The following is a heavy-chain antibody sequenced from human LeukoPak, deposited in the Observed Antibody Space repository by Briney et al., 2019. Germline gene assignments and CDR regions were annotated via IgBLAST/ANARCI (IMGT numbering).Heavy chain of an antibody. D-gene: IGHD3-10*01. CDR3: AKIGGKNYYGSGSHIDY. Sequence: GGSLRLSCAASGFPFSTYAMSWVRQAPGKGLDWVSVISNSGGSTSYAASVQGRFTISRDNSNNTLYLQMNSLRAEDTAVYYCAKIGGKNYYGSGSHIDYWGQGTLVTVSS. J-gene: IGHJ4*02. V-gene: IGHV3-23*01. CDR2: ISNSGGST. CDR1: GFPFSTYA.